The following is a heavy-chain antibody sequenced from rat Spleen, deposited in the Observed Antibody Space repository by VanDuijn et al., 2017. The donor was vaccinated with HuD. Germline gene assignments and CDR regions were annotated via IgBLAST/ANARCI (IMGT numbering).Heavy chain of an antibody. D-gene: IGHD1-1*01. CDR2: ISYDGSST. J-gene: IGHJ3*01. CDR1: GFTFSNYD. Sequence: EVQLVESDGGLVQPGRSLKLSCAASGFTFSNYDMAWVRQAPTKGLEWVATISYDGSSTYYRDSVKGRFTISRHNTQNTLYLQMNSLRSEDTATYYCTTVLQGHGFAYWGQGTLVTVSS. CDR3: TTVLQGHGFAY. V-gene: IGHV5-29*01.